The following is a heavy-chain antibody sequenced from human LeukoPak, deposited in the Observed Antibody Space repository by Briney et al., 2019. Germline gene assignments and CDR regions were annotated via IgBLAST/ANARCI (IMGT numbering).Heavy chain of an antibody. CDR3: ARVGYSYGLPDYYMDV. J-gene: IGHJ6*03. Sequence: SETLSLTCSVSGGSISSYYWSWIRQPPGKGLEWIGYIYYSGSTNYNPSLKSRVTISVDTSKNQFSLRLSSVTAADTAVYYCARVGYSYGLPDYYMDVWGKGTTVTVSS. D-gene: IGHD5-18*01. CDR1: GGSISSYY. CDR2: IYYSGST. V-gene: IGHV4-59*01.